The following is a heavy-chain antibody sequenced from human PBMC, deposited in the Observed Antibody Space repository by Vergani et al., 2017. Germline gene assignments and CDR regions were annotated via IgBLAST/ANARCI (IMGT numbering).Heavy chain of an antibody. J-gene: IGHJ4*02. CDR1: GYTFTSYY. V-gene: IGHV1-46*03. CDR2: INPSGGST. D-gene: IGHD6-19*01. Sequence: QVQLVQSGAEVKKPGASVKVSCKASGYTFTSYYMHWVRQAPGQGLEWMGIINPSGGSTSYAQKFQGRVTMTRDTSTSTVYMELRSLRSEDTAVYYCARVGVAGTAGDYWGQGTLVTVSS. CDR3: ARVGVAGTAGDY.